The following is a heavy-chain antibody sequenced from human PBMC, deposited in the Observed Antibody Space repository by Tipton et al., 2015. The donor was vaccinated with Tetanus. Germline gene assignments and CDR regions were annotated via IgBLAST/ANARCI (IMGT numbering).Heavy chain of an antibody. J-gene: IGHJ4*02. Sequence: TLSLTCTVSSVSIADNTNYWGWIRQPPGKGLEWIGSIYSSGDTYSNPSLESRVTMSVDTSRNQFSLRLSSVTAADTAEYYCARHNSGYFTFFDSWGQGILVTVSS. V-gene: IGHV4-39*01. CDR3: ARHNSGYFTFFDS. CDR1: SVSIADNTNY. CDR2: IYSSGDT. D-gene: IGHD3-3*01.